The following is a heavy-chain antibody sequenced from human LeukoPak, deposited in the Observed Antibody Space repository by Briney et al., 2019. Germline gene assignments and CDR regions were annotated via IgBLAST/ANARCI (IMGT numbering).Heavy chain of an antibody. CDR2: IYYSGST. CDR3: ARTYYYDSSGYGGFDY. V-gene: IGHV4-59*12. D-gene: IGHD3-22*01. Sequence: SETLSLTCTVSGGSISSYYWSWLRQPPRKGLEWIGYIYYSGSTNYNPSLKSRVTISVDTSKNQFSLKLSSVTAADTAVYYCARTYYYDSSGYGGFDYWGQGTLVTVSS. J-gene: IGHJ4*02. CDR1: GGSISSYY.